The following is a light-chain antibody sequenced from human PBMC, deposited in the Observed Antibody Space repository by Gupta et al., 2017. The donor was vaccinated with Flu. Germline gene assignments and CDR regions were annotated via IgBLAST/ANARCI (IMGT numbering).Light chain of an antibody. Sequence: EIVLTQSPSTLSLSPGERATLSCRASQSVSSYLAWYQQKPGQAPRLLAYDASKRATGIPARFSGSGSGRDFTLTISSLEPEDFAIYYCQQRLNWPLTFGGGTKVEIK. CDR1: QSVSSY. CDR2: DAS. V-gene: IGKV3-11*02. CDR3: QQRLNWPLT. J-gene: IGKJ4*01.